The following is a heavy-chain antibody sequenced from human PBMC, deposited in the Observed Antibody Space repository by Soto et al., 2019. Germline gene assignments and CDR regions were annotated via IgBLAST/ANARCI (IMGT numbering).Heavy chain of an antibody. CDR1: GGSISGSF. V-gene: IGHV4-59*01. D-gene: IGHD2-2*01. Sequence: PSETLSLTCTVSGGSISGSFWSWIRQSPGKGLEFIGYIYYTGSTNSNPSLNGRASISVDTSKNQISLKLWSVTAADTAVYYCARVPDYWGQGILVTVSS. J-gene: IGHJ4*02. CDR2: IYYTGST. CDR3: ARVPDY.